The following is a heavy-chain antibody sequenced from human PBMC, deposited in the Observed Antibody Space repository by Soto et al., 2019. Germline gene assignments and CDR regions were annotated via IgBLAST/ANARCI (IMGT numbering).Heavy chain of an antibody. D-gene: IGHD4-17*01. J-gene: IGHJ6*03. CDR1: GFSLNTSGVG. CDR2: IYWDDDK. V-gene: IGHV2-5*02. CDR3: AHRGGRGDYAYYLDV. Sequence: QITLKESGPTLVKPTQTLTLTCTFSGFSLNTSGVGVGWIRQPPGKALEWLALIYWDDDKRYSPSLKSRLTITKDTSKNQVVLTMPNMDPVDTATYYCAHRGGRGDYAYYLDVWGKGTTVTVSS.